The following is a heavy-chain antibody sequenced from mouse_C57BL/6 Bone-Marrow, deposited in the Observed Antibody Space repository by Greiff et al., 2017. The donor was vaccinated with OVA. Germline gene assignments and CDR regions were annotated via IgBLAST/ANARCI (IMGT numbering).Heavy chain of an antibody. J-gene: IGHJ3*01. CDR1: GFTFSDYY. Sequence: EVHLVESGGGLVQPGGSLKLSCAASGFTFSDYYMYWVRQTPEQRLEWVAYISNGGGSTYYKATVKGRFTLSRDHAKNTPYLQMSRLKSEDTAMYYCARHDDYSSSAWFAYWGQGTLVTVSA. CDR2: ISNGGGST. D-gene: IGHD1-1*01. CDR3: ARHDDYSSSAWFAY. V-gene: IGHV5-12*01.